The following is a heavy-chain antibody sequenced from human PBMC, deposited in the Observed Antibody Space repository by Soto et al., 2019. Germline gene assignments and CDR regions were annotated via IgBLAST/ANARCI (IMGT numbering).Heavy chain of an antibody. CDR3: ARGSNRGFPAFFGL. Sequence: EVRLVESGGVLVQPGGSLRLSCVASGYSFSSYWMTWVRRAPGLGLEWVANINQDGSEQYYGASVGGRFTISRDNAKDSLFLHLDSPTWGGTALFFCARGSNRGFPAFFGLWGQGNRVTRS. D-gene: IGHD3-3*01. J-gene: IGHJ4*03. V-gene: IGHV3-7*04. CDR1: GYSFSSYW. CDR2: INQDGSEQ.